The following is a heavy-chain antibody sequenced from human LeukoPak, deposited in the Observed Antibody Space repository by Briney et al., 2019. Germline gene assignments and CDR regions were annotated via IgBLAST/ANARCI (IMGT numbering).Heavy chain of an antibody. J-gene: IGHJ4*02. V-gene: IGHV4-39*07. CDR1: GGSISSSSDY. Sequence: SETLSLTCTVSGGSISSSSDYWGWIRQPPGKGLEWIGEINHSGSTNYNPSLKSRVTISVDTSKNQFSLKLSSVTAADTAVYYCARGGTYSSSSEFDYWGQGTLVTVSS. D-gene: IGHD6-6*01. CDR2: INHSGST. CDR3: ARGGTYSSSSEFDY.